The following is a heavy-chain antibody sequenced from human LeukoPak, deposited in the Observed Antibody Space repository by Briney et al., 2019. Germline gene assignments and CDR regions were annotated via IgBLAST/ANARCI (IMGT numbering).Heavy chain of an antibody. CDR1: GGSFSGHY. CDR3: ARIGIAARWFDP. CDR2: INHSGST. Sequence: SETLSLTCAVYGGSFSGHYWSWIRQPPGEGLEWIGEINHSGSTNYNPSLKSRVTISVDTSKNQFSLKLSSVTAADTAVYYCARIGIAARWFDPWGQGTLVTVSS. J-gene: IGHJ5*02. D-gene: IGHD6-6*01. V-gene: IGHV4-34*01.